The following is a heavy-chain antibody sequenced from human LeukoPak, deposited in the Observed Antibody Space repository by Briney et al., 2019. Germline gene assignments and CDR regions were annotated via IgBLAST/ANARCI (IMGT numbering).Heavy chain of an antibody. Sequence: ASVKVSCKASGYTFTSYYMHWVRQAPGQGLEWMGIINPSGGSTSYAQKFQGRVTITADESTSTAYMELSSLRSEDTAVYYCARSYGDFIFDYWGQGTLVTVSS. V-gene: IGHV1-46*01. D-gene: IGHD4-17*01. CDR3: ARSYGDFIFDY. CDR1: GYTFTSYY. J-gene: IGHJ4*02. CDR2: INPSGGST.